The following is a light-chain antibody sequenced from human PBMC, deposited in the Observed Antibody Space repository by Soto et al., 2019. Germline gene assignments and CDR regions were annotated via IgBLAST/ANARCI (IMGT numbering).Light chain of an antibody. Sequence: DIQMTQSPSTLSASVGDRVTITCRASQSVSSYLAWYQQKPGKAPQLLIYEASSLEGGVPSRFSGSGSGTTFTLTINSLQPDDFETYYCQHYNSYSGTFGQGTKV. CDR2: EAS. CDR3: QHYNSYSGT. J-gene: IGKJ1*01. V-gene: IGKV1-5*03. CDR1: QSVSSY.